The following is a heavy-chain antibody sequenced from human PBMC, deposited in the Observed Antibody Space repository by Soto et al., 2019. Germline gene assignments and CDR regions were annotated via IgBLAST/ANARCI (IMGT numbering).Heavy chain of an antibody. D-gene: IGHD7-27*01. J-gene: IGHJ4*02. CDR2: ISYDGTNK. CDR1: GFSFSISP. Sequence: SLRLSCAASGFSFSISPMHWVRQAPGKGPEWVALISYDGTNKFYADSVKGRFTISRDNSKGTLYLQVDSLRPEDAAVYYCARDPKTSGGQHWAFNYFDSWGQGTLVTVSS. V-gene: IGHV3-30-3*01. CDR3: ARDPKTSGGQHWAFNYFDS.